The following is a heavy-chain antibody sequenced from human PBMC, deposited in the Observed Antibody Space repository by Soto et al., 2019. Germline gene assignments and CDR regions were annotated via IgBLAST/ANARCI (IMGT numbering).Heavy chain of an antibody. CDR2: IYTSGST. J-gene: IGHJ4*02. D-gene: IGHD3-22*01. V-gene: IGHV4-4*07. Sequence: SETLSLTCTVSGGSISSYYWSWIRQPAGKGLEWIGRIYTSGSTNYNPSLKSRVTMSVDTSKNQFSLKLSSVTAADTAVYYCARDIRYYDSSGYYFISDYWGQATLV. CDR1: GGSISSYY. CDR3: ARDIRYYDSSGYYFISDY.